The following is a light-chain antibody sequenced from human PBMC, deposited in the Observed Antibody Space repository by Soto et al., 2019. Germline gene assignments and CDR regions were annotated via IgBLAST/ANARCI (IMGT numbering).Light chain of an antibody. J-gene: IGLJ1*01. CDR1: SGSVYTSYY. Sequence: QTVVTQEPSFSVSPGGTVTLTCGLSSGSVYTSYYPSWYQQTPGQAPRTLIYSTNTRSSGVPDRFSGSILGNKAALTITGAQADDESDYYCVLYMGSGISVFGTGTQLTVL. CDR3: VLYMGSGISV. V-gene: IGLV8-61*01. CDR2: STN.